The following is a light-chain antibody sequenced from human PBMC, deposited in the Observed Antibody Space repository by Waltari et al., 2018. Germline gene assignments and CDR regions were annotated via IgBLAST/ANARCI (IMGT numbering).Light chain of an antibody. Sequence: VFTQPHSVSGSPGQTVTIPCARSSGKIDSKYVQWSQQRPGSAPATVIYKDNQRPSGVPDRFSGAIDSSSNSASLTISGLQSEDEADYYCQSTDGRYNLLFGGGTRLTVL. CDR3: QSTDGRYNLL. CDR1: SGKIDSKY. CDR2: KDN. V-gene: IGLV6-57*03. J-gene: IGLJ2*01.